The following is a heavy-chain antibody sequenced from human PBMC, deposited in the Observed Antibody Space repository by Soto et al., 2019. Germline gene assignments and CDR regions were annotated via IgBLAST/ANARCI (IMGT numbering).Heavy chain of an antibody. CDR2: ISTYNGDT. CDR1: GYTFRNYG. J-gene: IGHJ4*02. Sequence: QVQLAQSGTEVRRPGASVKVSCTASGYTFRNYGLSWVRQAPGQGLEWMGWISTYNGDTKYTQKFQGRVTMTIDTSTSTTDMELRSLRFDVTAVYYCASGEWLLGLDYWGQGTLVTVSS. CDR3: ASGEWLLGLDY. V-gene: IGHV1-18*01. D-gene: IGHD6-19*01.